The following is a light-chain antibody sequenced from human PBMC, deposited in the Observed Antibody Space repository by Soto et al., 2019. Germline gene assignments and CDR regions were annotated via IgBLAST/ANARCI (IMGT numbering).Light chain of an antibody. CDR2: DVS. J-gene: IGLJ1*01. V-gene: IGLV2-14*01. CDR3: SSYTTSTPLNFF. Sequence: QSVLTQPASVSGSPGQSITISCTGTSSDVGGYNYVSWYQQHPGKAHKLMIYDVSNRPSGVSNRFSDSKSGNTASMTISGFQAGAEFDYYCSSYTTSTPLNFFFGTGTKFTVL. CDR1: SSDVGGYNY.